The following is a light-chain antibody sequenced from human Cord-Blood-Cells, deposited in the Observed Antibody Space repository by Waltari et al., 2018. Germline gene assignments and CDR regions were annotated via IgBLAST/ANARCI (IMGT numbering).Light chain of an antibody. CDR1: SSNIGSNT. CDR2: SNN. V-gene: IGLV1-44*01. J-gene: IGLJ2*01. Sequence: QSVLTQPPSASGTPGQRVTISCSGSSSNIGSNTVNWYQQHPGTAPTLLIYSNNRRPSGVPDLFSGAKSGTSASLAISGLQSEDEADYYCAAWDDSLNGVVFGGGTKLTVL. CDR3: AAWDDSLNGVV.